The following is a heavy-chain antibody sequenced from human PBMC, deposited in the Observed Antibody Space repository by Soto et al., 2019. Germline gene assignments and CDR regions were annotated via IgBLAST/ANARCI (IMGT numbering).Heavy chain of an antibody. D-gene: IGHD2-8*01. CDR2: ANDGGGHI. J-gene: IGHJ3*01. V-gene: IGHV3-23*01. CDR3: AKDLRHGTGVFDV. Sequence: EMQLLESGGGLIEPGGSLRLSCVASGFTFSDYPMNWVRQAPGKGLEWVSLANDGGGHILYADSVKGRFTISRDNSKHIVYLQLNSLRDDDTAVYYCAKDLRHGTGVFDVWGQGTKVIVSA. CDR1: GFTFSDYP.